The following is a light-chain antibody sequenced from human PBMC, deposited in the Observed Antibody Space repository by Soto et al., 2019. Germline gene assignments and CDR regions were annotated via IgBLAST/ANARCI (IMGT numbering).Light chain of an antibody. V-gene: IGLV1-44*01. CDR2: SND. J-gene: IGLJ3*02. Sequence: QSVPTQAPSASGTPGQRVTISCSGSSSNIGSNTVTWYQQVPGTAPKLLIYSNDQRPSGVPDRFSGSKSGTSASLAIAGLQSEDEADYYCAAWDDSLNGWVFGGGTKLTVL. CDR1: SSNIGSNT. CDR3: AAWDDSLNGWV.